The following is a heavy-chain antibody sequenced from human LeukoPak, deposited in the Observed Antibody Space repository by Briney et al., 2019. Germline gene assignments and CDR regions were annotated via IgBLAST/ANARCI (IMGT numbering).Heavy chain of an antibody. J-gene: IGHJ4*02. V-gene: IGHV3-64D*06. D-gene: IGHD6-13*01. CDR3: VKSGQLAYYFDY. Sequence: PGGSLRLSCAASGFTFSSYAMSWVRQAPGKGLEWVSAISSNGGSTYYADSVKGRFTISRDNSKNTLYLQMSSLRAEDTAVYYCVKSGQLAYYFDYWGQGTLVTVSS. CDR1: GFTFSSYA. CDR2: ISSNGGST.